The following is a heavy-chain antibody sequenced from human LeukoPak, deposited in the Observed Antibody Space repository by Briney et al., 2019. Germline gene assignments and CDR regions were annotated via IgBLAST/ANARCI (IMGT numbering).Heavy chain of an antibody. Sequence: GGSLRLSCAASGFTFSSYSMNWVRQAPGKGLEWVSYITSSGSTIYYADSVKGRFTISRDNAKNSLDLQMNSLRAEDTAVYYCARVVRHWFDPWGQGTLVTVSS. V-gene: IGHV3-48*04. CDR3: ARVVRHWFDP. J-gene: IGHJ5*02. CDR2: ITSSGSTI. CDR1: GFTFSSYS.